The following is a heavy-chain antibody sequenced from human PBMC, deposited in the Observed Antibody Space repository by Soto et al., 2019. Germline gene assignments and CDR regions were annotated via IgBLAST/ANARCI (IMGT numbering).Heavy chain of an antibody. CDR1: GGTFSSYA. J-gene: IGHJ6*02. V-gene: IGHV1-69*01. D-gene: IGHD2-2*01. Sequence: QVQLVQSGAEVKKPGSSVKVSCKASGGTFSSYAISWVRQAPGQGLEWMGGIIPIFGTANYAQKFQGRVTITADGSTSTAYMELSSLRSEDTAVYYCARGINIVVVPAAPMDVWGQGTTVTVSS. CDR2: IIPIFGTA. CDR3: ARGINIVVVPAAPMDV.